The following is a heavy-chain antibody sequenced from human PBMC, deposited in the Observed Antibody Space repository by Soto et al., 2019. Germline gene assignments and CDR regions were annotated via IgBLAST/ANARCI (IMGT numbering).Heavy chain of an antibody. D-gene: IGHD6-19*01. J-gene: IGHJ4*02. CDR1: GGSISSGDYY. CDR3: ARGGVVGWGYFDY. V-gene: IGHV4-30-4*01. CDR2: IYYSGST. Sequence: SQTLSLTCTVSGGSISSGDYYWSWIRQPPGKGLEWIGYIYYSGSTYYNPSLKSRVTISVDTSKNQFSLKLSSVTAADTAVYYCARGGVVGWGYFDYWGQGTLVTVSS.